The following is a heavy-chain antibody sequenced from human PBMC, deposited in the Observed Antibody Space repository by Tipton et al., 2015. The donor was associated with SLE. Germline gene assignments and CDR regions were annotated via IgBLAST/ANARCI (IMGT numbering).Heavy chain of an antibody. V-gene: IGHV4-39*07. CDR3: ARGCYDMWSGYYYFDY. J-gene: IGHJ4*02. Sequence: WVRQAPGKGLEWIGSIYYGGNTYYDPSLKSRVSISVDTSRNQFSLKVISIIAADTAVYYCARGCYDMWSGYYYFDYWGQGTLVTVPS. CDR2: IYYGGNT. D-gene: IGHD3-3*01.